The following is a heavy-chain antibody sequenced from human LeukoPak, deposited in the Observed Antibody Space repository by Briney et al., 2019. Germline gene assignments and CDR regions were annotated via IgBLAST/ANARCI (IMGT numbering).Heavy chain of an antibody. V-gene: IGHV5-51*01. Sequence: GESLKISCKGSGYRFTSYWIGWVRQMPGKGLEWMGIIYPGDSDTRYSLSFQGQVTISADKSISTAYLQWSSLKASDTAMYYCARPTGYCGGDCYFDAFDIWGQGTMVTVSS. CDR2: IYPGDSDT. D-gene: IGHD2-21*02. CDR1: GYRFTSYW. CDR3: ARPTGYCGGDCYFDAFDI. J-gene: IGHJ3*02.